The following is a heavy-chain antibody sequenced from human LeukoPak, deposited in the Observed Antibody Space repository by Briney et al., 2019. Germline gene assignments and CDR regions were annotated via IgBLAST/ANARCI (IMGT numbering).Heavy chain of an antibody. CDR1: GFSVSSNY. CDR2: IYSGGSK. D-gene: IGHD6-6*01. V-gene: IGHV3-66*02. J-gene: IGHJ4*02. Sequence: GGSLRLSCAASGFSVSSNYMSWVRQAPGKGLEWVSVIYSGGSKYYADSVKGRFTISRDNSKNTLYLQMNSLRAEDTAVYYCAREGSSGGYFDYWGQGTLVTVSS. CDR3: AREGSSGGYFDY.